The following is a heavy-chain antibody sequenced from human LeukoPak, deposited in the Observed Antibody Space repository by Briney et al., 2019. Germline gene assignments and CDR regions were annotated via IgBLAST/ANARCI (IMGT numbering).Heavy chain of an antibody. CDR3: ARDVRYSPDY. D-gene: IGHD3-16*02. Sequence: GGSLRLSCAASGFTFNIYLMHWVRQAPGKRLVWVSRINGDGSSTTYADSVKGRFTISRDNAKNTLYLQMNSLRAEDTAVYYCARDVRYSPDYWGQGTLVTVSS. CDR1: GFTFNIYL. V-gene: IGHV3-74*01. CDR2: INGDGSST. J-gene: IGHJ4*02.